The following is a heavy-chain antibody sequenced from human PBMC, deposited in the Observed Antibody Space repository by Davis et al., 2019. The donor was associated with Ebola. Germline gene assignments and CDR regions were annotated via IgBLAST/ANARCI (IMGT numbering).Heavy chain of an antibody. Sequence: SETLSLTCAVSGGSISSSNWWRWVRQPPGKGLEWIGEIYHSGSTNYNPSLKSRVTISVDTSKNQFSLKLSSVTAADTAVYYCASLLGYCSGGSCYGGWGQGTLVTVSS. V-gene: IGHV4-4*02. CDR3: ASLLGYCSGGSCYGG. CDR1: GGSISSSNW. D-gene: IGHD2-15*01. J-gene: IGHJ4*02. CDR2: IYHSGST.